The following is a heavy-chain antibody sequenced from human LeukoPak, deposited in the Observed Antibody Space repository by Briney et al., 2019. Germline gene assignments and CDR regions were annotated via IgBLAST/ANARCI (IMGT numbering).Heavy chain of an antibody. CDR2: INPNSGGT. CDR1: GYTFTGYY. J-gene: IGHJ4*02. D-gene: IGHD6-6*01. CDR3: AREASSSSDY. Sequence: ASVKVSCKASGYTFTGYYMHWVRQAPGQGLEWMGRINPNSGGTNYAQKFQGRVTMTRDTSISTAYMELSSLRSDETAVYYCAREASSSSDYWGQGTLVTVSS. V-gene: IGHV1-2*06.